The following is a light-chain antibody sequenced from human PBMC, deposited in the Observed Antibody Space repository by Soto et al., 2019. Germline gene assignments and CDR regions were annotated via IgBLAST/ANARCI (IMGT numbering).Light chain of an antibody. CDR1: SSDVGSYNL. Sequence: QSALTQPASVSGSPGQSITISCTGSSSDVGSYNLVSWYQQHPGKAPKLMIYEGNKRPSGVSNRFSGSKSGNTASLTISGLQAEDEAHYYCCSHAGSTTLIFGGGTKLTV. J-gene: IGLJ2*01. V-gene: IGLV2-23*01. CDR3: CSHAGSTTLI. CDR2: EGN.